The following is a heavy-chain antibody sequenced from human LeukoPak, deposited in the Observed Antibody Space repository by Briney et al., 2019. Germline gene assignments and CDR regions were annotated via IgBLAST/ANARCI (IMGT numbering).Heavy chain of an antibody. V-gene: IGHV3-23*01. CDR1: GFTFSSYG. CDR3: AKENVGATTYYYYYMDV. J-gene: IGHJ6*03. D-gene: IGHD1-26*01. CDR2: ISGSGGST. Sequence: GGSLRLSCAASGFTFSSYGMSWVRQAPGKGLEWVSAISGSGGSTYYADSVKGRFTISRDNSKNTLYLQMNSLRAEDTAVYYCAKENVGATTYYYYYMDVWGKGTTVTISS.